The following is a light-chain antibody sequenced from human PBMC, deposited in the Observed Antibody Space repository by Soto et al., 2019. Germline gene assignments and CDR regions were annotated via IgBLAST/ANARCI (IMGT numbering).Light chain of an antibody. V-gene: IGLV2-23*01. J-gene: IGLJ2*01. CDR3: CSYAASSTPVV. CDR1: SSDVGSYNL. Sequence: QSALTQTASVSGSPGQSITISCTGTSSDVGSYNLVSWYQQHPGKAPKLMIYEGSKRPSGVSNRFSGSKSGNTASLTISGLQAEDEADYYCCSYAASSTPVVFGGGTQLTVL. CDR2: EGS.